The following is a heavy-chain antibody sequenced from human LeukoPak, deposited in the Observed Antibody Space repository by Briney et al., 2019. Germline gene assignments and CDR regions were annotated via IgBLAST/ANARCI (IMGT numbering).Heavy chain of an antibody. D-gene: IGHD2-2*02. CDR1: GYTFINYQ. CDR3: TRTWWTEACSSSSCFTPDFDY. Sequence: GASVKVSCRTSGYTFINYQIHWVRQAPDQGLEWMGRFNSNSGATVFAQKFQGRVTMTRDTSINTVYMELSSLEFDDTAVYYCTRTWWTEACSSSSCFTPDFDYWGQGTPVTVSS. J-gene: IGHJ4*02. V-gene: IGHV1-2*06. CDR2: FNSNSGAT.